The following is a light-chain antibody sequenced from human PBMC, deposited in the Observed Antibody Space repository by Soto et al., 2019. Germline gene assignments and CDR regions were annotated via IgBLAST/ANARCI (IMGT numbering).Light chain of an antibody. V-gene: IGLV2-14*01. CDR2: EVT. J-gene: IGLJ1*01. CDR1: SSDVGAYNY. CDR3: AAWDDSLNGYV. Sequence: QSALTQPASVSGSPGQSITISCTGTSSDVGAYNYVSWYQHHPGKVPKLLIYEVTNRPSGVSDRFSGSKSGNTASLTISGLQAEDEADYYCAAWDDSLNGYVFGPGTKVTVL.